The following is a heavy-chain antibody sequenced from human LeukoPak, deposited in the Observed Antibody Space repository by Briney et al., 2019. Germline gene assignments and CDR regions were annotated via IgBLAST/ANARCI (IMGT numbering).Heavy chain of an antibody. CDR1: GGSISSSSYY. D-gene: IGHD3-3*01. CDR3: ARLWSGFNDAFDI. CDR2: IYYSGST. V-gene: IGHV4-39*01. J-gene: IGHJ3*02. Sequence: PSETLSLTCTVSGGSISSSSYYWGWIRQPPGKGLEWIGSIYYSGSTYYNPSLKSRVTISVDTSKDQFSLKLSSVTAADTAVYYCARLWSGFNDAFDIWGQGTMVTVSS.